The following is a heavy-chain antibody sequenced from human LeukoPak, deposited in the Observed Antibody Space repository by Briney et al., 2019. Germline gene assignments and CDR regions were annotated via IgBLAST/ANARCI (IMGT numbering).Heavy chain of an antibody. Sequence: GGSLRLSCAASGFTFSSYWMSWVRQAPGKGLEWVANIKQDGSEKYYVDSVKGRFTISRDNAKNSLYLQMNSLRAEDTAVYYCARDSYQDNYYGMDVWGQGTTVTVSS. D-gene: IGHD2-15*01. J-gene: IGHJ6*02. CDR3: ARDSYQDNYYGMDV. CDR2: IKQDGSEK. V-gene: IGHV3-7*01. CDR1: GFTFSSYW.